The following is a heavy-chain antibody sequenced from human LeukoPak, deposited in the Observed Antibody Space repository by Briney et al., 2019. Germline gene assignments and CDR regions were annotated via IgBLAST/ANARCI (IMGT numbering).Heavy chain of an antibody. J-gene: IGHJ4*02. D-gene: IGHD1-26*01. V-gene: IGHV3-23*01. CDR2: ISGSGGST. Sequence: GGSLRLSCAASGFTFSSYAMSWVRQAPGKGLEWVSAISGSGGSTNYADSVKGRFTISRGNSKHTLYLQMNSLRAEDTAVYYCAKDIPIAGIVGATSAMFDYWGQGTLVTVSS. CDR3: AKDIPIAGIVGATSAMFDY. CDR1: GFTFSSYA.